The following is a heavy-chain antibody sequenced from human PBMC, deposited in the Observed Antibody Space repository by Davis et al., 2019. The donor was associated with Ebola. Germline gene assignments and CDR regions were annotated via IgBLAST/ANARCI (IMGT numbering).Heavy chain of an antibody. V-gene: IGHV3-23*01. D-gene: IGHD5-24*01. CDR1: GFTFSTYA. J-gene: IGHJ4*02. CDR2: ITGSGGYI. CDR3: APKMAGSHPFDY. Sequence: GESLKISCAAPGFTFSTYAMHWVRQAPGKGLEWVAGITGSGGYIEYGDSVKGRFTISRDNSNTTLHLQMSSLRVEDTALYYCAPKMAGSHPFDYWGQGTLVTVSS.